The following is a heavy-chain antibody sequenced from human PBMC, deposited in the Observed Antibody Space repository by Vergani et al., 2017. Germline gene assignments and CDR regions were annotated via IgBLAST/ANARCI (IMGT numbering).Heavy chain of an antibody. D-gene: IGHD2-2*02. J-gene: IGHJ5*02. CDR3: ARIPPHNLYCSSTSCYTGWFDP. CDR1: GYSFTSYW. V-gene: IGHV5-51*03. CDR2: IYPGDSDT. Sequence: EVQLVQSGAEVKKPGESLKISCKGSGYSFTSYWIGWVRQMPGKGLEWMGIIYPGDSDTRYSPSFQGQVTISADKSISTAYLQGSSLKASDTSMYSCARIPPHNLYCSSTSCYTGWFDPWGQGTLVTVSS.